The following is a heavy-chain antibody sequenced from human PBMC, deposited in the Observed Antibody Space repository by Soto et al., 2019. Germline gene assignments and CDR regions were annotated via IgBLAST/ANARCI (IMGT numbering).Heavy chain of an antibody. Sequence: SETLSLTCTVSGGSISSSSYYWGWIRQPPGKGLEMIGSIYYSGSTYYNPSLKSRVTISVDTSKNQFSLKLSSVTAADTAVHYCARHEGEMVRGVIIYYYYGMDVWGQGTTVTVSS. J-gene: IGHJ6*02. CDR1: GGSISSSSYY. D-gene: IGHD3-10*01. V-gene: IGHV4-39*01. CDR3: ARHEGEMVRGVIIYYYYGMDV. CDR2: IYYSGST.